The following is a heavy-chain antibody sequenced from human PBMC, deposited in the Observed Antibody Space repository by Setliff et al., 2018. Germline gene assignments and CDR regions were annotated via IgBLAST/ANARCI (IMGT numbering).Heavy chain of an antibody. Sequence: SETLSLTCTVSGGAISNYYWSWIRQPPGKGLEWIGYIYSSGSTNYNPSLKSRVAISLDTSKSQFSLRMTSVTAADTAVYYCARGRYFESSSYYFPFDYWGLGTQVTVSS. V-gene: IGHV4-4*08. CDR1: GGAISNYY. D-gene: IGHD3-22*01. CDR2: IYSSGST. CDR3: ARGRYFESSSYYFPFDY. J-gene: IGHJ4*02.